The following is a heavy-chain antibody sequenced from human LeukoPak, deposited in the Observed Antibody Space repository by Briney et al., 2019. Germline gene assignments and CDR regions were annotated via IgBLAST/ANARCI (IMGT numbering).Heavy chain of an antibody. D-gene: IGHD6-19*01. J-gene: IGHJ5*02. CDR1: GYTFTGYY. CDR3: ARLHSSGWYWFDP. Sequence: ASVKVSCKASGYTFTGYYMHWVRQAPGQGLEWMGRINPNSGGTNYAQKFQGRVTMTRDTSISTAYMELSRLRSDDTAMYYCARLHSSGWYWFDPWGQGTLVTVSS. V-gene: IGHV1-2*06. CDR2: INPNSGGT.